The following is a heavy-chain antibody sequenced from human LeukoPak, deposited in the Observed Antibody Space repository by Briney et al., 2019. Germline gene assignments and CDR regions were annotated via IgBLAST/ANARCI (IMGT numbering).Heavy chain of an antibody. J-gene: IGHJ6*02. Sequence: PGGSLRLSCAASGLTVSSNYMSWVRQAPGKGLEWVSVIYSGGSTYYADSVKGRFTISRHNSKNTLYLQMNSLRAEDTAVYYCASSPKGGYSGYDTPDYYYYGMDVWGQGTTVTVSS. CDR1: GLTVSSNY. D-gene: IGHD5-12*01. CDR2: IYSGGST. CDR3: ASSPKGGYSGYDTPDYYYYGMDV. V-gene: IGHV3-53*04.